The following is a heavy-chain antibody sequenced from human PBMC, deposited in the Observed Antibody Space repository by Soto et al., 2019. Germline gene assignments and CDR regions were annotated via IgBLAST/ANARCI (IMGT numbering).Heavy chain of an antibody. V-gene: IGHV3-66*01. CDR2: IYSGGST. J-gene: IGHJ4*02. Sequence: EVQLVESGGGLVQPGGSLRLSCAASGFTVSSNYMSWVRQAPGKGLECVSVIYSGGSTYYADSVKGRFTISRDNSTNTLYLQMNSLRAEDTAVYYCARLGGYSGSWIISYWGQGTLVTVSS. CDR1: GFTVSSNY. CDR3: ARLGGYSGSWIISY. D-gene: IGHD6-13*01.